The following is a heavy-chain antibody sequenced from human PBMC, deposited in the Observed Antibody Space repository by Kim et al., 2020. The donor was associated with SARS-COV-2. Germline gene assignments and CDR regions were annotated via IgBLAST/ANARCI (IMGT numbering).Heavy chain of an antibody. CDR1: GCSISRSNSH. Sequence: SETLSLTCTVSGCSISRSNSHWGWIRQPPGKGLEWIGSVYYSGSTFYNPSLKSRVTISVDTSENQLSLKLTSVTAADTAVYYCARLETTGIGGRGWFDP. V-gene: IGHV4-39*01. CDR3: ARLETTGIGGRGWFDP. J-gene: IGHJ5*02. CDR2: VYYSGST. D-gene: IGHD1-26*01.